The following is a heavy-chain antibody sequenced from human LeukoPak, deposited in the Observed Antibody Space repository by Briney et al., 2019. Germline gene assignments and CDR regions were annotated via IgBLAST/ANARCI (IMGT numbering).Heavy chain of an antibody. D-gene: IGHD6-6*01. V-gene: IGHV5-51*01. CDR3: ARRTIAARPYDAFDI. CDR2: IYPGDSDT. J-gene: IGHJ3*02. CDR1: GYSFTSCW. Sequence: GESLKISCKGSGYSFTSCWIGWVRQMPGKGLEWMGIIYPGDSDTRYSPSFQGQVTISADKSISTAYLQWSSLKASDTAMYYCARRTIAARPYDAFDIWGQGTMVTVSS.